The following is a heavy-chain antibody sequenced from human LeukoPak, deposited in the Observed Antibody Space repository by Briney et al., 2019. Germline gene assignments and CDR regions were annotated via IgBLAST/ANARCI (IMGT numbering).Heavy chain of an antibody. CDR1: GFTFRDNA. D-gene: IGHD6-19*01. CDR3: AKGQPRSGWAFDY. V-gene: IGHV3-23*01. Sequence: GGSLRLSCAASGFTFRDNAMSWVRQAPGKGLQWVSAISDRGTYYADSVKGRFTISRDDSKNTLYLQMNSLRGDDTAVYYCAKGQPRSGWAFDYWGQGTLVTVSS. CDR2: ISDRGT. J-gene: IGHJ4*02.